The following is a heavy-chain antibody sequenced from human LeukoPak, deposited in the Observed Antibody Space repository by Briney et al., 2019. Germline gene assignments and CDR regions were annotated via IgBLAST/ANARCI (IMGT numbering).Heavy chain of an antibody. D-gene: IGHD2-15*01. CDR1: GLAFSAYK. CDR2: ISADGYTT. J-gene: IGHJ4*02. V-gene: IGHV3-74*01. CDR3: VVGGSPGY. Sequence: PGGSLRLSCAASGLAFSAYKMHWVRQAPRKGLVWVSHISADGYTTDYADFVQGRFTASRDNTKNTWSLEMNSLRAEDTAVYYCVVGGSPGYWGQGTLVTVSS.